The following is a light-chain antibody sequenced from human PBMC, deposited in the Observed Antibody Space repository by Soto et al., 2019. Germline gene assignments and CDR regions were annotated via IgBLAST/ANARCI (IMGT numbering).Light chain of an antibody. CDR3: QQSYSTLIT. Sequence: DIQMTQSPSSLSASVGGRVTITCRASQSISNYLNWYQQKPGKAPKLLIYAASSLQSGVPSRFSGSGSGTDFTLTISSLQPEDFATYYCQQSYSTLITFGQGTRLEIK. J-gene: IGKJ5*01. CDR2: AAS. CDR1: QSISNY. V-gene: IGKV1-39*01.